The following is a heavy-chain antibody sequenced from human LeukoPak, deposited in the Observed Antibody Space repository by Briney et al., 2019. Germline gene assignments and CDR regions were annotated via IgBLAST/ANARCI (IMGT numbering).Heavy chain of an antibody. Sequence: PSETLSLTCTVSGGSISSYYWSWIQQPPGKGLEWIGYLHYSGSTKYNPSLKSRVTISIDTSKNQFSLKLSSVTAADTAVYYCARRGDGYNFDYWGQGTLVTVSS. V-gene: IGHV4-59*12. CDR3: ARRGDGYNFDY. CDR1: GGSISSYY. D-gene: IGHD5-24*01. CDR2: LHYSGST. J-gene: IGHJ4*02.